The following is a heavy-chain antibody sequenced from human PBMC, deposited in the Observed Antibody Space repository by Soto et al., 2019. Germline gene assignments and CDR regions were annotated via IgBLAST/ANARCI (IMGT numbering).Heavy chain of an antibody. CDR3: VRVRGGGTYHFDY. CDR2: TRNKARSYTT. Sequence: PGGSLRLSCAASGFTFSDHYMDWVRQAPGKGLEWVGRTRNKARSYTTEYAAPVNGRFTISRDDSKNSLYLQMNSLETDDTALYYCVRVRGGGTYHFDYWGHGTLVTVSS. J-gene: IGHJ4*01. V-gene: IGHV3-72*01. D-gene: IGHD3-10*01. CDR1: GFTFSDHY.